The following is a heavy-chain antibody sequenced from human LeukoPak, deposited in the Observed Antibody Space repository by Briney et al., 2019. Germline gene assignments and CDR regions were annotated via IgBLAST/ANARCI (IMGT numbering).Heavy chain of an antibody. CDR3: ARDKSYFGSGNYHYLDS. V-gene: IGHV3-30*03. CDR1: GFAFSQFP. J-gene: IGHJ4*02. D-gene: IGHD3-10*01. Sequence: GRSLRLSCVASGFAFSQFPVHWVRQAPGKRLEWVAFISHDGGNKKYGDSVKGRFTISRDNSKNTVYLQMNSLRPEDTALYYCARDKSYFGSGNYHYLDSWGQGALVIVSS. CDR2: ISHDGGNK.